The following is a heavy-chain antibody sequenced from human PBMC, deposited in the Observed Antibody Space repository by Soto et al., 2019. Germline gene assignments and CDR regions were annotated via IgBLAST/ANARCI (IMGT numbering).Heavy chain of an antibody. V-gene: IGHV4-30-4*01. CDR3: ARFPYNWNYVGGGMVV. CDR2: IYYSGST. CDR1: GGSISSGDYY. J-gene: IGHJ6*02. D-gene: IGHD1-7*01. Sequence: PSETLSLTCTVSGGSISSGDYYWSWIRQPPGKGLEWIGYIYYSGSTYYNPSLKSRVTISVDTSKNQFSLKLSSVTAADTAVYYCARFPYNWNYVGGGMVVWGQGTTVTVSS.